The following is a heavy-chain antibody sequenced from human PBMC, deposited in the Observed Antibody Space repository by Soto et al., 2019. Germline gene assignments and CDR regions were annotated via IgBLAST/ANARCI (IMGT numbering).Heavy chain of an antibody. CDR3: ATTADFWRGYWFDP. D-gene: IGHD3-3*01. CDR2: ISGSGGST. CDR1: GFTFSSYA. V-gene: IGHV3-23*01. Sequence: GGSLRLSCAASGFTFSSYAMSWVRQAPGKGLEWVSAISGSGGSTYYADSVKGRFTISRDNSKNTLYLQMNSLRAEDRAVYYCATTADFWRGYWFDPWGQGTLVTVSS. J-gene: IGHJ5*02.